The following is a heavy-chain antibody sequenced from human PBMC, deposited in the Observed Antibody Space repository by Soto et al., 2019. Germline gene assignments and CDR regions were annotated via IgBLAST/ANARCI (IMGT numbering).Heavy chain of an antibody. J-gene: IGHJ6*02. D-gene: IGHD2-21*02. Sequence: SETLSLTCTVSGGSISSSSYYWGWIRQPPGKGLEWIGSIYYSGSTYYNPSLKSRVTISVDTSKNQFSLKLSSVTAADTAVYYCARANCGGDCYSPYYYYGMDVWGQGTTVTVSS. CDR1: GGSISSSSYY. CDR2: IYYSGST. V-gene: IGHV4-39*01. CDR3: ARANCGGDCYSPYYYYGMDV.